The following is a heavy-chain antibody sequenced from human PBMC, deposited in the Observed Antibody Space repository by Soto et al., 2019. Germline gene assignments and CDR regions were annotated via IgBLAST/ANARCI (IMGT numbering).Heavy chain of an antibody. CDR2: IYYSGST. V-gene: IGHV4-30-4*01. CDR1: GGSISSGDYY. Sequence: QVQLQESGPGLVKPSQTLSLTCTVSGGSISSGDYYWSWIRQPPGKGLEWIGYIYYSGSTYYNPSLKSRVTISVDTSKNQFSLKLSSVTAADTAVYYCARDLRNYYYYYGMDVWGQGTTVTVSS. CDR3: ARDLRNYYYYYGMDV. D-gene: IGHD3-10*01. J-gene: IGHJ6*02.